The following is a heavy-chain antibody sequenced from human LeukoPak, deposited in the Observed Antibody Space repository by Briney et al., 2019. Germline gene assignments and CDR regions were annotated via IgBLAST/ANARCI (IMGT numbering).Heavy chain of an antibody. Sequence: PGGSLRLSCAASGFTFSSYSMNWVRQAPGKGLEWVSSISSSSSYIYYADSVEGRFTISRDNAKNSLYLQMNSLRAEDTAVYYCARVDPYYYDSSGYYYLIDYWGQGTLVTVSS. CDR2: ISSSSSYI. CDR3: ARVDPYYYDSSGYYYLIDY. V-gene: IGHV3-21*01. D-gene: IGHD3-22*01. J-gene: IGHJ4*02. CDR1: GFTFSSYS.